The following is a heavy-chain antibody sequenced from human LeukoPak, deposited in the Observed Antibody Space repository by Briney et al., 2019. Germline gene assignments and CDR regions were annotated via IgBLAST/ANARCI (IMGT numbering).Heavy chain of an antibody. Sequence: GRSLRLSCAASGFSFSSYCVHWVRQAPGKGLEWVAVISYDGSNKYYADSVKGRFTISRDNSNNTLYLQMNSLRAEDTAVYYCAKDAYPTYYDILTGYFPSTFFDYWGQGTLVTVSS. D-gene: IGHD3-9*01. CDR2: ISYDGSNK. CDR1: GFSFSSYC. J-gene: IGHJ4*02. CDR3: AKDAYPTYYDILTGYFPSTFFDY. V-gene: IGHV3-30*18.